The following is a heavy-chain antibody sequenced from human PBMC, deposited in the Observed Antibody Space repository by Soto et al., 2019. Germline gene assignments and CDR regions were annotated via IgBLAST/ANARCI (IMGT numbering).Heavy chain of an antibody. CDR1: GGTFSSYT. V-gene: IGHV1-69*02. CDR2: IIPILGIA. D-gene: IGHD2-2*01. Sequence: QVQLVQSGAEVKKPGSSVKVSCKASGGTFSSYTISWVRQAPGQGLEWMGRIIPILGIANYAQKFQGRVTITADKSTSTAYMELSSLRSEDTAVYYCARGGYCSSTRCYSNWFDPWGQGTLVTVSS. J-gene: IGHJ5*02. CDR3: ARGGYCSSTRCYSNWFDP.